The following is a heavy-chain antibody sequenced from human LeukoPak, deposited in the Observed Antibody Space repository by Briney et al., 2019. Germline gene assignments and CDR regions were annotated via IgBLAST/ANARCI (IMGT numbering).Heavy chain of an antibody. CDR1: GYTFTSYG. CDR2: ISAYNGNT. CDR3: ARDWVRWSQVACGY. D-gene: IGHD4-23*01. J-gene: IGHJ4*02. Sequence: ASVKVSCKASGYTFTSYGISWVRQAPGQGLEWMGWISAYNGNTNYAQKLQGRATMTTDTSTSTAYMELRSLRSDDTAVYYCARDWVRWSQVACGYWGQGTLVTVSS. V-gene: IGHV1-18*01.